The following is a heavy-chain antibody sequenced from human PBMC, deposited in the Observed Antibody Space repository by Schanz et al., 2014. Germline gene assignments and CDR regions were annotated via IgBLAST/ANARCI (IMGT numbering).Heavy chain of an antibody. CDR1: TFTFDHYA. D-gene: IGHD6-13*01. J-gene: IGHJ5*02. Sequence: VQLVESGGGVVQPGGSLRLSCSASTFTFDHYAMTWVRQAPGKGLEWLGRIKSKTDGETTDYAAPVKGRFSISRDDSQSTLYLQMNSLKIEDTAVYYCATASSPVREAGAGSSFHLWGQGTLVTVSP. V-gene: IGHV3-15*01. CDR3: ATASSPVREAGAGSSFHL. CDR2: IKSKTDGETT.